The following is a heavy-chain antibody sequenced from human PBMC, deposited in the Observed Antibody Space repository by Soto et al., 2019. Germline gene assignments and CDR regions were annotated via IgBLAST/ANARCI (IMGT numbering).Heavy chain of an antibody. CDR3: ARDEKVTGTTLSWFDP. Sequence: SETLSLTCTVSGGSISSGDYYWSWIRQPPGKGLEWIGYIYYSGSTYYNPSLKSRVTISVVTSKNQFSLKLSSVTAADTAVYYCARDEKVTGTTLSWFDPWGQGTLVTVSS. CDR2: IYYSGST. D-gene: IGHD1-7*01. J-gene: IGHJ5*02. V-gene: IGHV4-30-4*01. CDR1: GGSISSGDYY.